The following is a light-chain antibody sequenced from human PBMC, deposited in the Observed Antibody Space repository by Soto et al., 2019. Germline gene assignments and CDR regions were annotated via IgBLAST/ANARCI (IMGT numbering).Light chain of an antibody. CDR1: QSIGTY. V-gene: IGKV1-39*01. CDR3: QQGYSTTWT. CDR2: AAS. Sequence: DIQRNQSPSSMSASVGYRVTITCGASQSIGTYLHWYQQKPGKAPKILIYAASNLQSGVPSRFSGSGSGTDFTLTMNRLKHEDFATYYCQQGYSTTWTFGQGTKVDIK. J-gene: IGKJ1*01.